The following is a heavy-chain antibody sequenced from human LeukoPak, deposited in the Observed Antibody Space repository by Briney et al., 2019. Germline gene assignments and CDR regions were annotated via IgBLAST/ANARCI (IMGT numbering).Heavy chain of an antibody. D-gene: IGHD6-13*01. V-gene: IGHV1-2*04. CDR1: GYTFTGYY. J-gene: IGHJ3*02. CDR2: INPNSGGT. Sequence: ASVKVSCKASGYTFTGYYMHWVRQAPGQGLEWMGWINPNSGGTNYAQKFQGWVTMTRDTSISTAYMELSSLRSEDTAVYYCARRGGQQLDDAFDIWGQGTMVTVSS. CDR3: ARRGGQQLDDAFDI.